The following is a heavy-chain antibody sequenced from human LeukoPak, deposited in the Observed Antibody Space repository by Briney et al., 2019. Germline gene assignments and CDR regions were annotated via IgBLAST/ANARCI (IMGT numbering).Heavy chain of an antibody. CDR1: GYSISSGYY. J-gene: IGHJ6*02. CDR3: ARDPTGGGSSSSGWWRAEYYYYYYGMDV. Sequence: SETLSLTCTVSGYSISSGYYWGWIRQPPGKGLEWIGSIYHSGSTYYNPSLKSRVTISVDTSKNQFSLKLSSVTAADTAVYYCARDPTGGGSSSSGWWRAEYYYYYYGMDVWGQGTTVTVSS. CDR2: IYHSGST. D-gene: IGHD6-13*01. V-gene: IGHV4-38-2*02.